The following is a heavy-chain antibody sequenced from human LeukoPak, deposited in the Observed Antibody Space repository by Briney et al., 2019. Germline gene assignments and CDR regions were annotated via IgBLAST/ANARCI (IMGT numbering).Heavy chain of an antibody. D-gene: IGHD6-19*01. CDR3: AKGSKAVLFTRDHYMDV. V-gene: IGHV3-30*02. CDR1: GFTFSSYG. J-gene: IGHJ6*03. CDR2: IRYDGSNK. Sequence: GGSLRLSCAASGFTFSSYGMHWVRQAPGKGLEWVAFIRYDGSNKYYADSVKGRFTISRDNSKNTLYLQMNSLRAEDTAVYFCAKGSKAVLFTRDHYMDVWGKGTTVTISS.